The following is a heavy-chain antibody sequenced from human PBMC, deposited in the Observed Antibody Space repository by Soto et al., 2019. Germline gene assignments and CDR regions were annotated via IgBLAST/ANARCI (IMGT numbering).Heavy chain of an antibody. CDR2: INSDGSST. CDR1: GFTFSSYW. J-gene: IGHJ6*02. CDR3: ARVGGELFPQARVYYYGMDV. D-gene: IGHD3-16*01. Sequence: EVQLVESGGGLVQPGGSLRLSCAASGFTFSSYWMHWVRQAPGKGLVWVSRINSDGSSTSYADSVKGRFTISRDNAKNTLYLQMNSLRAEDTAVYYCARVGGELFPQARVYYYGMDVWGQGTTITVSS. V-gene: IGHV3-74*01.